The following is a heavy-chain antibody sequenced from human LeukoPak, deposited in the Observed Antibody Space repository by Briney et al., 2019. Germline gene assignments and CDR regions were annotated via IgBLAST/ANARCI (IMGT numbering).Heavy chain of an antibody. CDR2: ISGSGGST. CDR3: AKEYGYSKNAPFVY. Sequence: GGSLRLSCAASGFTFSSYAMSWVRQAPGKGLEWVSTISGSGGSTYYADSVKGRFTISRDNSKNTVYMQMNSLRAGDTAVYYCAKEYGYSKNAPFVYWGQGTPVTVSS. D-gene: IGHD4-11*01. CDR1: GFTFSSYA. J-gene: IGHJ4*02. V-gene: IGHV3-23*01.